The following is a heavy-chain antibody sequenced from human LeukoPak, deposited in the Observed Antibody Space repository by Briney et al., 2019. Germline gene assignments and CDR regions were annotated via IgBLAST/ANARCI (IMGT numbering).Heavy chain of an antibody. V-gene: IGHV4-39*01. D-gene: IGHD3-22*01. Sequence: PSESLSHTCSVPRGSISSTSYYWAWFPQPPVKGLEWLGTIYYSGSTYHHPSLKSRVTMSVDTSRNQFSLKLSSVGAADTAVYYCAKAGVRYFDSSGLYAFDFWGQGTTVTVSS. CDR1: RGSISSTSYY. CDR3: AKAGVRYFDSSGLYAFDF. CDR2: IYYSGST. J-gene: IGHJ3*01.